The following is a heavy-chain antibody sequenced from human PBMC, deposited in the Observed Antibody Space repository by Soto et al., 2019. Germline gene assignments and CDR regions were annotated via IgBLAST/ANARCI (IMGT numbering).Heavy chain of an antibody. CDR3: ASRTPLGYCSSTSCPGYFDY. V-gene: IGHV4-4*02. Sequence: QVQLQESGPGLVKPSGTLSLTCAVSSGSISSSNWWSWVRQPPGKGLEWIGEIYHSGSTNYNPSLKSRVTISVDKSKNQFSLKLSSVTAADTAVYYCASRTPLGYCSSTSCPGYFDYWGQGTLVTVSS. CDR1: SGSISSSNW. D-gene: IGHD2-2*01. CDR2: IYHSGST. J-gene: IGHJ4*02.